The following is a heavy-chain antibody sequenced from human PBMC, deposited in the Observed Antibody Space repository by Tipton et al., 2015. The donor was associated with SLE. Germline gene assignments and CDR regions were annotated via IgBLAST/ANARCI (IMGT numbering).Heavy chain of an antibody. J-gene: IGHJ3*02. CDR1: GGSFSGYY. Sequence: TLSLTCAVYGGSFSGYYWSWIRQPPGKGLEWIGEINHSGSTNYNPSLKSRVTISVDTSKNQFSLKLSSVTAADTAVYYCARGRVFSDIVVVVAANGAFDIWGQGTMVSVSS. CDR2: INHSGST. D-gene: IGHD2-15*01. V-gene: IGHV4-34*01. CDR3: ARGRVFSDIVVVVAANGAFDI.